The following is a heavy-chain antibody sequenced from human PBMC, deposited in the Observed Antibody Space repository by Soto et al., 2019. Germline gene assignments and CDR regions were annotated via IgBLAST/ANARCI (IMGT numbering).Heavy chain of an antibody. J-gene: IGHJ5*02. CDR3: ARKRDIVSPNWFDP. D-gene: IGHD2-15*01. CDR2: IIPIFGTA. Sequence: ASVKVSCKASGGTFSSYAISWLRECAGQGLEWMGGIIPIFGTANYAQKFQGRVTITADESTSTAYMELSSLRSEDTAVYYCARKRDIVSPNWFDPWGQGTLVTVSS. V-gene: IGHV1-69*13. CDR1: GGTFSSYA.